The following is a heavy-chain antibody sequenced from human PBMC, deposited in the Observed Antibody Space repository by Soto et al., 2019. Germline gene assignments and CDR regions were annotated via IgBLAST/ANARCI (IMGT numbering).Heavy chain of an antibody. V-gene: IGHV3-23*01. CDR3: AKGSIEYSASIDY. CDR1: GFSFTSYA. D-gene: IGHD5-12*01. J-gene: IGHJ4*02. Sequence: EVHLLESGGGLVQPGGSLRLSCAASGFSFTSYAMMWVRQAPAKGLEWVSVISSSGGSSYFADSVKGRFTISRDNSKNMLYLEMNSLSAEDTAIYFCAKGSIEYSASIDYWGQGTLVIVSS. CDR2: ISSSGGSS.